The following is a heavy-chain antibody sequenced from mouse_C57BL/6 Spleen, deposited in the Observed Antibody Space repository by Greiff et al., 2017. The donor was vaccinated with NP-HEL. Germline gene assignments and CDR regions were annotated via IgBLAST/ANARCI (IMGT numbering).Heavy chain of an antibody. Sequence: VQLQESGPELVKPGASVKISCKASGYAFSSSWMNWVKQRPGKGLEWIGRIYPGDGDTNYNGKFKGKATLTADKSSSTAYMQLSSLTSEDSAVYFCARESYPLMDYWGQGTSVTVSS. CDR3: ARESYPLMDY. V-gene: IGHV1-82*01. CDR2: IYPGDGDT. J-gene: IGHJ4*01. CDR1: GYAFSSSW. D-gene: IGHD6-1*01.